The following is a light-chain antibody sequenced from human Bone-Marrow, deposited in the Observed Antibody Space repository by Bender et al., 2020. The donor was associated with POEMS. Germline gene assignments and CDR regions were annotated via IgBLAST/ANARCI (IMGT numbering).Light chain of an antibody. V-gene: IGLV2-14*02. CDR1: SSDVGSYNL. CDR3: SSYTTSSTTYV. Sequence: QSALTQPASVSGSPGQSITISCTGTSSDVGSYNLVSWYQQHPDKAPKLMIYEGSQRPSGVSNRFSGSKSGNTASLTISGLQAEDEADYYCSSYTTSSTTYVFGTGTKVTVL. CDR2: EGS. J-gene: IGLJ1*01.